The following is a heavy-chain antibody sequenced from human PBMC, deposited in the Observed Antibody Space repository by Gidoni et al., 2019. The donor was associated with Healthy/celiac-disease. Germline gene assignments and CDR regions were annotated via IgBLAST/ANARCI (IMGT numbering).Heavy chain of an antibody. CDR1: GYTFTSYA. V-gene: IGHV1-3*01. CDR2: INAGNGNT. J-gene: IGHJ5*02. Sequence: QVQLVQSGAEVKKPGASVKVSCKASGYTFTSYAMHWVRQAPGQRLEWMGWINAGNGNTKYSQKCQGRVTITRDTSASTAYMELSSLRSEDTAVYYCARGRGQLLTNWFDPWGQGTLVTVSS. D-gene: IGHD1-26*01. CDR3: ARGRGQLLTNWFDP.